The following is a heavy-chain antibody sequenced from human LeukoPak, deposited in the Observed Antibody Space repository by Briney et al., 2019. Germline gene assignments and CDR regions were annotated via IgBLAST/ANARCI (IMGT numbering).Heavy chain of an antibody. J-gene: IGHJ5*02. D-gene: IGHD6-13*01. CDR1: GGTFSSYA. CDR3: ARDQLAVGAAAGKNWFDP. V-gene: IGHV1-69*06. CDR2: IIPIFGTA. Sequence: ASVKVSCKASGGTFSSYAISWVRQAPGQGLEWMGGIIPIFGTANYAQKLQGRVTITADKSTSTAYMELSSLRSEDTAVYYCARDQLAVGAAAGKNWFDPWGQGTLVTVSS.